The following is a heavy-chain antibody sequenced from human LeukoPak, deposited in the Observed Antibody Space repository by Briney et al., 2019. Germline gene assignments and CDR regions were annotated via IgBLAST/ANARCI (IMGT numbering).Heavy chain of an antibody. Sequence: GGSLRLSCAASVFTFSAYWMSWVRQAPGKGLEWLANIKQDGSDKQYVDSVKGRFAISRDNTKTSVYLQMNSPRAEDTALYYCVSTTRSSPFDNWGQGTLVTVSS. CDR1: VFTFSAYW. CDR2: IKQDGSDK. CDR3: VSTTRSSPFDN. D-gene: IGHD1-1*01. V-gene: IGHV3-7*01. J-gene: IGHJ4*02.